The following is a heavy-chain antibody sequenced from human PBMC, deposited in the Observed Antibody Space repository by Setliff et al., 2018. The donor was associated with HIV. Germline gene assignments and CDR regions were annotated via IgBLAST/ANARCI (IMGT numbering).Heavy chain of an antibody. D-gene: IGHD4-17*01. CDR2: SIPLFGTT. J-gene: IGHJ3*02. CDR3: AKDPSVTVTTI. V-gene: IGHV1-69*05. CDR1: GDTFNNCA. Sequence: SVKVSCKASGDTFNNCAVTWVRQAPGQGLEWMGGSIPLFGTTNYAQKFQGRVTMTTDTSTSTVYMELRSLRSDDTAVYYCAKDPSVTVTTIWGQGTMVTVSS.